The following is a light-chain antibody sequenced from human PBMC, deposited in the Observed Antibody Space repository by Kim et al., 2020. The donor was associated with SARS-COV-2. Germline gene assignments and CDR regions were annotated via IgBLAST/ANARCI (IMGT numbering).Light chain of an antibody. CDR1: ISGY. J-gene: IGKJ4*01. CDR2: AAS. V-gene: IGKV1-39*01. CDR3: QQSYSTPFT. Sequence: ISGYLNWYQQKPGKAPKVLIYAASTLQSGVPSRFSGSGSGTDFTLTISTLQPEDFATYYCQQSYSTPFTFGGGTKLEI.